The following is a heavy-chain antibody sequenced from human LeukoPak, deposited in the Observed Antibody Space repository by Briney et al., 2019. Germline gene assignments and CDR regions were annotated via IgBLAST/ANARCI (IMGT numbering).Heavy chain of an antibody. D-gene: IGHD5-24*01. CDR2: IIPIFGTA. Sequence: ASVKVSCKASGGTFSSYAISWVRQAPGQGLEWMGRIIPIFGTANYAQKFQGRVTITTDESTSTAYKELSSLRSEDTAVYYCARDVEMWNWFDPWGQGTLVTVSS. J-gene: IGHJ5*02. CDR1: GGTFSSYA. CDR3: ARDVEMWNWFDP. V-gene: IGHV1-69*05.